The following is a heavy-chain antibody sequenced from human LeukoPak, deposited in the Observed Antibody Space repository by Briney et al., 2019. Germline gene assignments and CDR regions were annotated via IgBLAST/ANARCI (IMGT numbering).Heavy chain of an antibody. D-gene: IGHD2-2*01. J-gene: IGHJ5*02. CDR1: GGSISSYY. V-gene: IGHV4-59*08. CDR2: IYYSGST. Sequence: SETLSLTCTVSGGSISSYYWSWIRRPPGKGLEWIGYIYYSGSTNYNPSLKSRVTISVDTSKNQFSLKLSSVTAADTAVYYCARHIVVVPAAQRWFDPWGQGTLVTVSS. CDR3: ARHIVVVPAAQRWFDP.